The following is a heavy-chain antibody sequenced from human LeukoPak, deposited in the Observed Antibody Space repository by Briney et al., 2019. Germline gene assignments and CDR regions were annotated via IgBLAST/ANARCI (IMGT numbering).Heavy chain of an antibody. V-gene: IGHV4-39*01. D-gene: IGHD2-2*01. CDR1: GDSVRNDFYY. Sequence: PSETLSLTCSVSGDSVRNDFYYWGWIRQPPGKGLEWVACLSHAGNTWYNPSLESRLSISVDTSKNQFSLKFSSVTAAGTALYWCARHNAPRRVGFDFWGQGILVTVSS. CDR2: LSHAGNT. J-gene: IGHJ4*02. CDR3: ARHNAPRRVGFDF.